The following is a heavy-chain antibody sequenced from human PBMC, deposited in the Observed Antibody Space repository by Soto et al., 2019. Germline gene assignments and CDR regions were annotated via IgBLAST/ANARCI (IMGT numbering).Heavy chain of an antibody. J-gene: IGHJ4*02. CDR2: IYYSGST. CDR1: GGSISSSSYY. V-gene: IGHV4-39*01. Sequence: QLQLQESGPGLVKPSETLSLTCTVSGGSISSSSYYWGWIRQPPGKGLEWIGSIYYSGSTYYNPSLKSRVTISVDTSKNQFSLKLSSVTAADTAVYYCARQKGPRYYFDYWGQGTLVTVSS. CDR3: ARQKGPRYYFDY.